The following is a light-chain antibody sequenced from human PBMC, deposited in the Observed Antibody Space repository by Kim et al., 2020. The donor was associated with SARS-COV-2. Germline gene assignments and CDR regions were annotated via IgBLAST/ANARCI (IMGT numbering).Light chain of an antibody. J-gene: IGKJ1*01. CDR3: QKHGGPQGWT. CDR2: DTS. Sequence: LGERATLSCRASQSVISRTSAWYQQKPGQAPRLLIYDTSIRATGIPERFSGSGSETDFTLTISRLEPEDFAVYYCQKHGGPQGWTFGQGTKVDIK. V-gene: IGKV3-20*01. CDR1: QSVISRT.